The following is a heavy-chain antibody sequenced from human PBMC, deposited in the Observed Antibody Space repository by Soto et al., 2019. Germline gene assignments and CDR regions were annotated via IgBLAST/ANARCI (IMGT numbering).Heavy chain of an antibody. V-gene: IGHV4-31*03. CDR2: IYYSGST. D-gene: IGHD2-2*01. CDR1: GGSISSGGYY. J-gene: IGHJ4*02. CDR3: ARGVVPAATQGNYYFDY. Sequence: QVQLQESGPGLVKPSQTLSLTCTVSGGSISSGGYYWSWIRQHPGKGLEWIGYIYYSGSTYYNPSLKSRVTISVDTSKNQFSLKLSSVTAADTAVYYCARGVVPAATQGNYYFDYWGQGTLVTVSS.